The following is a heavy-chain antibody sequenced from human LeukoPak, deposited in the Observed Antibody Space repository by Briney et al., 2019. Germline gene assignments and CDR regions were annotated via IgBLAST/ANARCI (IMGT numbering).Heavy chain of an antibody. CDR3: ARDSGTTTANDY. V-gene: IGHV1-2*02. CDR1: GYTFTSYA. CDR2: INPNSGGT. D-gene: IGHD1-14*01. J-gene: IGHJ4*02. Sequence: ASVKVSCKASGYTFTSYAMNWVRQAPGQGLEWMGWINPNSGGTNYAQKFQGRVTMTRDTSISTAYMELSRLRSDDTAVYYCARDSGTTTANDYWGQGTLVTVSS.